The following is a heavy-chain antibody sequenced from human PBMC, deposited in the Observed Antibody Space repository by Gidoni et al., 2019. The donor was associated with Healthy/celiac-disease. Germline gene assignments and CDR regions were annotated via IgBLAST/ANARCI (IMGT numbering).Heavy chain of an antibody. J-gene: IGHJ5*02. CDR1: GYTFTSSG. CDR3: ARSPPSIAAAARGWFDP. D-gene: IGHD6-13*01. Sequence: QVQLVQSGAEVKKPGASVKVSCKASGYTFTSSGISWVRQAPGQGLEWMGWISAYNGNTNYAQKLQGRVTMTTDTSTSTAYMELRSLRSDDTAVYYCARSPPSIAAAARGWFDPWGQGTLVTVSS. CDR2: ISAYNGNT. V-gene: IGHV1-18*01.